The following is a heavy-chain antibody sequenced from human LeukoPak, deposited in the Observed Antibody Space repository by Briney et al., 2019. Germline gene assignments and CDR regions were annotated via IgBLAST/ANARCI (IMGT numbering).Heavy chain of an antibody. J-gene: IGHJ4*02. V-gene: IGHV1-2*02. Sequence: GASVKVSCKASGYTFTGYYMHWVRQAPGQGLEWMGWINPNSGGTNYAQKFQGRVTMTRDTSISTAYMEPSRLRSDDTAVYYCASGITMVRGANGDYWGQGTLVTVSS. CDR1: GYTFTGYY. D-gene: IGHD3-10*01. CDR2: INPNSGGT. CDR3: ASGITMVRGANGDY.